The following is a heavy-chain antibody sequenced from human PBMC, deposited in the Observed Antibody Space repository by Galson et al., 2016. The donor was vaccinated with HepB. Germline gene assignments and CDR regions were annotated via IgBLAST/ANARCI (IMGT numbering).Heavy chain of an antibody. CDR3: GVAFTFGRVMVIPVELFDP. CDR1: AGSLSGYC. D-gene: IGHD3-16*01. J-gene: IGHJ5*02. CDR2: IYHSGST. V-gene: IGHV4-34*03. Sequence: SETLSLTCDVDAGSLSGYCWSWISQHPGKGLEWIGYIYHSGSTYYDPSPKRRVSISVDTSKNQFSLRLSSVTAADTAVYYVGVAFTFGRVMVIPVELFDPWGQGTLVTVSS.